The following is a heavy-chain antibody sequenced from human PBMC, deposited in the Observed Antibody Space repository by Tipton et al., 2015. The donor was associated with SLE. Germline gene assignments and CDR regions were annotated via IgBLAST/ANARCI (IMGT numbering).Heavy chain of an antibody. Sequence: SLRLSCAASGFTFSDYGMHWVRQAPGKGLEWVGFIRYDGSNKYYADSVKGRFTISRDNSKNTLYMQMNSLRAEDTAVYYCARRINLDYWGQGTLVTVSS. CDR3: ARRINLDY. J-gene: IGHJ4*02. CDR2: IRYDGSNK. CDR1: GFTFSDYG. D-gene: IGHD3-16*01. V-gene: IGHV3-30*19.